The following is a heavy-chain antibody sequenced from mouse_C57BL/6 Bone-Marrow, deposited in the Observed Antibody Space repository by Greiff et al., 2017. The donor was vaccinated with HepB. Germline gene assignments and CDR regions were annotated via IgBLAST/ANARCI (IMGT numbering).Heavy chain of an antibody. CDR1: GYAFSSSW. J-gene: IGHJ2*01. CDR3: ARDYSNVGDY. D-gene: IGHD2-5*01. CDR2: IYPGDGDT. Sequence: VQLQQPGAELVKPGASVKLSCKASGYAFSSSWMNWVKQRPGKGLEWIGRIYPGDGDTNYNGKFKGKATLTADKSSSTAYMQLSSLTSEDSAVYFCARDYSNVGDYWGQGTTLTVSS. V-gene: IGHV1-82*01.